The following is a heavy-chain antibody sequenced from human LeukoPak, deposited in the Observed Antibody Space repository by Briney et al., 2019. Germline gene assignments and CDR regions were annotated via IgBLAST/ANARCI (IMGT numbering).Heavy chain of an antibody. CDR3: AKAHGGSYHSGID. CDR1: GFTFTSYA. D-gene: IGHD1-26*01. Sequence: QPGGSLRLSCAASGFTFTSYAMNWVRQAPGKGLEWVSGISGCGGSTYYASAVKGRFSISRDNFKNTLYLQLNSLRVEDTAVYFCAKAHGGSYHSGIDWGQGTLVIVSS. J-gene: IGHJ4*02. CDR2: ISGCGGST. V-gene: IGHV3-23*01.